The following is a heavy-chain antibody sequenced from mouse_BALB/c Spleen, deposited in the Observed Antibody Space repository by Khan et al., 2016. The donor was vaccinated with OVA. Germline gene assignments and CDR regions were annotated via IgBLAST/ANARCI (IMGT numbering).Heavy chain of an antibody. CDR2: IYPGDGNT. V-gene: IGHV1-80*01. D-gene: IGHD1-1*01. CDR3: AREGYYVSRRAWLAY. CDR1: GYAFSSYW. J-gene: IGHJ3*01. Sequence: QVQLQQSGAELVRPGSSVKISCKASGYAFSSYWMNWVKQRPGQGLEWIGQIYPGDGNTYYNGKFKGKATLTADKSSSTAYMQLTRLTSEDSAVYYVAREGYYVSRRAWLAYWGQGTLVTVSA.